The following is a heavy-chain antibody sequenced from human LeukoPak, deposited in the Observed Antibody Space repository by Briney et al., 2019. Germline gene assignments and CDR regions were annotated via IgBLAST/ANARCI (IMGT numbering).Heavy chain of an antibody. CDR3: ARAGGDYSHYYYYYGMDGMDV. J-gene: IGHJ6*02. D-gene: IGHD4-17*01. V-gene: IGHV1-18*01. CDR2: ISAYNGNT. CDR1: DYSFTSSG. Sequence: ASVKVSCKASDYSFTSSGISWVRQAPGQGLEWMGWISAYNGNTKYAQKFEGRVTMTTDTSTSTAYLELRSLRSDDTAVYYCARAGGDYSHYYYYYGMDGMDVWGQGTTVTVSS.